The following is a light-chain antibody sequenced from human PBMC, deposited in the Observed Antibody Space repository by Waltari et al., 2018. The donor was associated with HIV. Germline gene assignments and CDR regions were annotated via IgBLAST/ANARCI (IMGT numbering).Light chain of an antibody. CDR2: KAS. V-gene: IGKV1-5*03. CDR3: QQYNTNLGT. Sequence: DIQMTQSPATLSASVGDRVTNTCRASPGIVTWLALYQQKPGKAPKLLISKASSLETGVPSRFSGSGSGTEFTLTISSLQPDDFATYYCQQYNTNLGTFGQGTKVEIE. J-gene: IGKJ1*01. CDR1: PGIVTW.